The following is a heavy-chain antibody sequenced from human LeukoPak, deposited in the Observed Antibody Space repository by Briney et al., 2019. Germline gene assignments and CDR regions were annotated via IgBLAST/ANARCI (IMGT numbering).Heavy chain of an antibody. Sequence: TSETLSLTCTVYGGSFSSYYWHWFRQPPGKGPEWIGQINYSGSTKYNPSLKSRVTISIDTSKNQFSLKLNSVTAADTAVYYCVQWGNNMDVWGKGTTVIVSS. CDR2: INYSGST. CDR3: VQWGNNMDV. D-gene: IGHD3-16*01. V-gene: IGHV4-34*01. J-gene: IGHJ6*03. CDR1: GGSFSSYY.